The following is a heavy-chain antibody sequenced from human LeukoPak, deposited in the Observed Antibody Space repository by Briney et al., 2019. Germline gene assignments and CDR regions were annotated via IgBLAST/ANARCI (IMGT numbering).Heavy chain of an antibody. CDR3: ARERVVPAADIPNWFDP. V-gene: IGHV3-21*01. Sequence: PGGSLRLSCAASGFTFSSYSMNWVRQAPGKGLEWVSSISSSSSYIYYADSVKGRFTISRDNAKNSLYLQMNSLRAGDTAVYYCARERVVPAADIPNWFDPWGQGTLVTVSS. J-gene: IGHJ5*02. D-gene: IGHD2-2*01. CDR2: ISSSSSYI. CDR1: GFTFSSYS.